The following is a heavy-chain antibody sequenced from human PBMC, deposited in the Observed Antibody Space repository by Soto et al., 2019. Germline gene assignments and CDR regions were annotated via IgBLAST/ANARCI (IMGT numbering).Heavy chain of an antibody. V-gene: IGHV1-18*01. CDR1: GYTFTSYG. J-gene: IGHJ6*03. CDR2: ISAYNGNT. CDR3: ARDTDGKYYAFWSGYSKDGSGGVYMDV. D-gene: IGHD3-3*01. Sequence: QVQLVQSGAEVKKPGASVKVSCKASGYTFTSYGISWVRQAPGQGLEWMGWISAYNGNTNYAQKLQGRVTMTTDTSTSTAYMELRSLRSDDTAVYYCARDTDGKYYAFWSGYSKDGSGGVYMDVWGKGTTVTVSS.